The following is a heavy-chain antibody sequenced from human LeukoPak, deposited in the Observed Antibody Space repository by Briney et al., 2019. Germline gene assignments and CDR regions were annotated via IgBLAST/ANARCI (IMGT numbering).Heavy chain of an antibody. J-gene: IGHJ4*02. D-gene: IGHD3-22*01. CDR3: AREIYYDSSGLFDY. V-gene: IGHV1-69*13. CDR2: IILIFGTA. CDR1: GGTFSSYA. Sequence: SVKVSCKASGGTFSSYAISWVRQAPGQGLEWMGGIILIFGTANYAQKFQGRVTITADESTSTAYMELSSLRSEDTAVYYCAREIYYDSSGLFDYWGQGTLVTVSS.